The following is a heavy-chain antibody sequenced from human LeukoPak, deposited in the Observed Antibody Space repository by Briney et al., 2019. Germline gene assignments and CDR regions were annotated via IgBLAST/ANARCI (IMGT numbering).Heavy chain of an antibody. J-gene: IGHJ4*01. Sequence: PGGSLRLSCAASGFTFNIYAMSWVRQAPGKGLEWVSTISADGVSTYYADSVKGRFTISRDNSKNTVYLQTNSLRAEDTAVYYCTQGGVGAHYVWGEGTLATVSS. CDR3: TQGGVGAHYV. V-gene: IGHV3-23*01. D-gene: IGHD3-3*01. CDR1: GFTFNIYA. CDR2: ISADGVST.